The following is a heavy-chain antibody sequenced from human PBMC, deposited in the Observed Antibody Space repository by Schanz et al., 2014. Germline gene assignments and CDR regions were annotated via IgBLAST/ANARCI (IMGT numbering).Heavy chain of an antibody. CDR1: GFTFSSYW. Sequence: EVQLVESGGELVQPGGSLRLSCAASGFTFSSYWMHWVRQVPGKGPVWVSRINGDGSSTLYADSVKGRFTISRDNAKKSLYLQMNSLRAEDTAVYYCVKDLQRELLRDDHYYGMDVWGQGTTVTVSS. J-gene: IGHJ6*02. CDR2: INGDGSST. V-gene: IGHV3-74*01. D-gene: IGHD1-26*01. CDR3: VKDLQRELLRDDHYYGMDV.